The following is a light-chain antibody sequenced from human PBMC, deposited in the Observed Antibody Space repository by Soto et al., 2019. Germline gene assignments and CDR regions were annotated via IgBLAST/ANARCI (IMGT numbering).Light chain of an antibody. Sequence: EIVLTQSPGTLSLSPGERATLSCGASQSLSSNSLAWYQQKPGQAPRLLIYGASSRATGIPDRFSGSGSGTDFTLTISRLEPKDFAVYNCQQYGTSPYTFGQGTKLEIK. CDR2: GAS. V-gene: IGKV3-20*01. CDR1: QSLSSNS. CDR3: QQYGTSPYT. J-gene: IGKJ2*01.